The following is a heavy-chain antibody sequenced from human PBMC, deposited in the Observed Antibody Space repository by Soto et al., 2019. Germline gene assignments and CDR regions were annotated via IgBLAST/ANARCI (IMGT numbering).Heavy chain of an antibody. D-gene: IGHD3-10*01. V-gene: IGHV4-59*01. CDR3: VSYDRQSGRYSLDY. Sequence: PSETLSLTCTVSGDSINYYYWSWIRQAPGKGLEWIGYVYYDGSTKYNPSLESRVTMSIDTSKNQFSLKLSSVIAADTAVYYCVSYDRQSGRYSLDYWGQGTRVTVSS. J-gene: IGHJ4*02. CDR1: GDSINYYY. CDR2: VYYDGST.